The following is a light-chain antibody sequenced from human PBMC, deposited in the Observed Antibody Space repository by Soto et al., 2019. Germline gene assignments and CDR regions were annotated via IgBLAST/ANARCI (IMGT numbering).Light chain of an antibody. V-gene: IGKV3-15*01. CDR2: DAS. J-gene: IGKJ1*01. CDR1: QNIRSN. Sequence: EILMTQSPATLSLSPGERATLYCRASQNIRSNLAWYQQKPGQAPRLLFYDASTRATGVPARFSGSGSGTEFTLTINNLQSEDFAVYYCQQFNNWPPWTFGQGTKVEIK. CDR3: QQFNNWPPWT.